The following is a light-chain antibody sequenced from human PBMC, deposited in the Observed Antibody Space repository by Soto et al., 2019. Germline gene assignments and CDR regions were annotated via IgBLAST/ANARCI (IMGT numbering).Light chain of an antibody. J-gene: IGLJ1*01. V-gene: IGLV2-14*01. CDR3: SSNTRSSLYV. CDR1: SSDVGGYNY. CDR2: EVS. Sequence: QSALTQPASVSGSPGQSITISCTGTSSDVGGYNYVSWHQQHPGKAPKLMIFEVSYRPSGVSDSFSGSKSGNTASLTISGLQSDDEADYYCSSNTRSSLYVFGTGTKLTVL.